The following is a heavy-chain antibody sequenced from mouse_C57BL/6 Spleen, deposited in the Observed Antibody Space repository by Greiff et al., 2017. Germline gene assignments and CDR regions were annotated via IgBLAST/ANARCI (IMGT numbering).Heavy chain of an antibody. CDR1: GFSLTSYA. CDR2: IWTGGGT. CDR3: ARNEGPGAMDY. V-gene: IGHV2-9-1*01. J-gene: IGHJ4*01. Sequence: VKLVESGPGLVAPSQSLSITCTVSGFSLTSYAISWVRQPPGKGLEWLGVIWTGGGTNYNSALKSRLSISKDNSKSQVFLKMSSLRTEDTARDYCARNEGPGAMDYWGKGTTVTVSS.